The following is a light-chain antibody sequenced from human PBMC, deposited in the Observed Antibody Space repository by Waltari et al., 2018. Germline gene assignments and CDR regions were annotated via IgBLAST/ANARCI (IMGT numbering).Light chain of an antibody. J-gene: IGLJ2*01. CDR1: ISHVGGYNY. V-gene: IGLV2-14*01. Sequence: QAALTQPASVSRSPGPSITIPCTGTISHVGGYNYVSWYQQHPGKAPKLLIYEVSTRPSGVSNRFSGSKSGNTASLTISGLQAEDEADYYCSSYTSSSTLVFGGGTKLTVL. CDR3: SSYTSSSTLV. CDR2: EVS.